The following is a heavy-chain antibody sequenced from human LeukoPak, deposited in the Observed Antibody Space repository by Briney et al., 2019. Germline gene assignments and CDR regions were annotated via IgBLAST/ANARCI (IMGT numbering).Heavy chain of an antibody. J-gene: IGHJ4*02. Sequence: GGSLRLSCAASGFTFSSYAMSWVRQAPGKGLEWVSAISGSGGSTYYADSVKGRFTISRDNSKNTLYLQMNSPRAEDTAVYYCAKGGDSSGYYYDLDYWGQGTLVTVSS. CDR2: ISGSGGST. CDR3: AKGGDSSGYYYDLDY. CDR1: GFTFSSYA. D-gene: IGHD3-22*01. V-gene: IGHV3-23*01.